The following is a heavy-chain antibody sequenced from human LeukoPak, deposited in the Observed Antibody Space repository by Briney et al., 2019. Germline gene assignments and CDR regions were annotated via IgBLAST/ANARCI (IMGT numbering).Heavy chain of an antibody. CDR3: ARERKATLGWGVYYWYFDL. J-gene: IGHJ2*01. D-gene: IGHD5/OR15-5a*01. V-gene: IGHV3-48*03. CDR1: GLSFSSYE. CDR2: ISNLGSTI. Sequence: GGSLRLSCGAAGLSFSSYEMNWVRQAPGKGLEWGSYISNLGSTIYDADSVKGRFTISRDNAKKSLYLQMNSLRGEDTAVYYCARERKATLGWGVYYWYFDLWGRGTLVTVSS.